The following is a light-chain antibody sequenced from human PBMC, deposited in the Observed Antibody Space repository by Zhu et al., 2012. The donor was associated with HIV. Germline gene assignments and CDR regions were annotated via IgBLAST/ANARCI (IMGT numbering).Light chain of an antibody. V-gene: IGKV3-11*01. CDR1: RSVSSF. J-gene: IGKJ4*01. Sequence: IVLTQSPATLSLSPGERATVPCRASRSVSSFLAWYQQKPGQAPRLLIYDASKRATGIPARFSGSGSGTDFTLTISSLEPEDFALYYCQQRSNWPLTFGGGTKVEMK. CDR3: QQRSNWPLT. CDR2: DAS.